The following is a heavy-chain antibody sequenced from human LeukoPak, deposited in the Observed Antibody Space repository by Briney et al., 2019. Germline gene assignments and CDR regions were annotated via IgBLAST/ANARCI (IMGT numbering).Heavy chain of an antibody. V-gene: IGHV4-59*01. J-gene: IGHJ4*02. CDR3: AREAYCGGDCYNFDY. D-gene: IGHD2-21*02. CDR2: IYYSGST. CDR1: GVSISSYY. Sequence: SETLSLTCTVSGVSISSYYWSWIRQPPGKGLEWIGYIYYSGSTNYNPSLKSRVTISVDTSKNQFSLKLSSVTAADTAVYYCAREAYCGGDCYNFDYWGQGTLVTVSS.